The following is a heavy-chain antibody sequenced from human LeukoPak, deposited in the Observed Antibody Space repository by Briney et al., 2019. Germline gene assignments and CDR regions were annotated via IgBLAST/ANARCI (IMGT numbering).Heavy chain of an antibody. CDR2: ISSSSSYI. CDR1: GFTFSSYS. V-gene: IGHV3-21*01. CDR3: ARAWGDTTGFDY. Sequence: GGSLRLSCAASGFTFSSYSMNWVRQAPGKGLEWVSSISSSSSYIYYADSVKGRFTISRDNAKNSLYLQMNSLRAEDTAVYYCARAWGDTTGFDYWGQGTLVTVPS. J-gene: IGHJ4*02. D-gene: IGHD1-14*01.